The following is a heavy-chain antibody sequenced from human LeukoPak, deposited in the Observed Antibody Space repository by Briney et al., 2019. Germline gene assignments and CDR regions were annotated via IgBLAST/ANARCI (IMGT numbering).Heavy chain of an antibody. CDR1: GFTFSDYY. D-gene: IGHD3-3*01. CDR3: ARLAPFGVVIIQYYFDY. V-gene: IGHV3-11*01. J-gene: IGHJ4*02. Sequence: GGSLRLSCAASGFTFSDYYMSWIRQAPGKGLEWVSYISSSGSTIYYADSVKGRFTISRDNAKNSLYLQMNSLRAEDTAVYYCARLAPFGVVIIQYYFDYWGQGTLVTVSS. CDR2: ISSSGSTI.